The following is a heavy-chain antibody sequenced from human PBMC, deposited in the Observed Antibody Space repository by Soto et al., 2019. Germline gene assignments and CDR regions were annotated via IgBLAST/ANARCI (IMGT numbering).Heavy chain of an antibody. V-gene: IGHV1-18*01. J-gene: IGHJ2*01. CDR3: ARDDCNGGSCDGGHYLDL. Sequence: QVQLVQSGPEVKKAGASVKVSCTAPTDYIFLAYGFDWVRQAPGQGLEWMGWISPKFGRTNYARTLQDRFTMTTDVSTNSVSTELRDLRSDVTADYYCARDDCNGGSCDGGHYLDLWGRGKPISVSS. CDR1: DYIFLAYG. CDR2: ISPKFGRT. D-gene: IGHD2-15*01.